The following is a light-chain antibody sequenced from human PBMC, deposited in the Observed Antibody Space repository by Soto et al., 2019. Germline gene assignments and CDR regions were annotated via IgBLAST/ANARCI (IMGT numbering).Light chain of an antibody. Sequence: EIVLTQSPGTLSLSPGERATLSCRASQSVSASSLAWYQQKPGQAPKLLIYGASSSATGIPDSFSGTGSGTDFTLTISRLEPEDFAVYYCQQYGRSPYTFGQGTKLEIK. CDR1: QSVSASS. CDR2: GAS. V-gene: IGKV3-20*01. J-gene: IGKJ2*01. CDR3: QQYGRSPYT.